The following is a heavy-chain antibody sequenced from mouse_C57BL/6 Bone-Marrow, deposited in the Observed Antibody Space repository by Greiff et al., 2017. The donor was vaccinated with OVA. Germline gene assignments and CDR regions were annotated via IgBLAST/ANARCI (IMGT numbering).Heavy chain of an antibody. V-gene: IGHV14-4*01. CDR1: GFNIKDDY. D-gene: IGHD1-1*01. Sequence: EVQLQQSGAELVRPGASVKLSCTASGFNIKDDYMHWVKQRPEQGLEWIGWIDPENGDTEYASKFQGKATITADTSSTTAYLQLSSLTSEDTAVYYCTTFTTVVAKALDYWGQGTSVTVSS. CDR3: TTFTTVVAKALDY. CDR2: IDPENGDT. J-gene: IGHJ4*01.